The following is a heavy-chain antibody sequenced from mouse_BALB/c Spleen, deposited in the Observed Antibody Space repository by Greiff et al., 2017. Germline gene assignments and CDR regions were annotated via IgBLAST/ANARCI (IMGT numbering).Heavy chain of an antibody. Sequence: EVKLVESGAELVKPGASVKLSCTASGFNIKDTYMHWVKQRPEQGLEWIGRIDPANGNTKYDPKFQGKATITADTSSNTAYLQLSSLTSEDTAVYYCASSYGNYGAYWGQGTLVTVSA. CDR2: IDPANGNT. CDR3: ASSYGNYGAY. J-gene: IGHJ3*01. CDR1: GFNIKDTY. D-gene: IGHD2-1*01. V-gene: IGHV14-3*02.